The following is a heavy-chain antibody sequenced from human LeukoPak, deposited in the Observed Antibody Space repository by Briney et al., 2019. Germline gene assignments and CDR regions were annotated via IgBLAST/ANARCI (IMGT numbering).Heavy chain of an antibody. CDR2: ISSSSSYI. V-gene: IGHV3-21*01. D-gene: IGHD3-22*01. CDR3: ARDSTPLYDSSGPYDY. Sequence: GGSLRLSCAASGFTFSSYSMNWVRQAPGEGLEWVSSISSSSSYIYYADSVKGRFTISRDNAKNSLYLQMNSLRAEDTAVYYCARDSTPLYDSSGPYDYWGQGTLVTVSS. CDR1: GFTFSSYS. J-gene: IGHJ4*02.